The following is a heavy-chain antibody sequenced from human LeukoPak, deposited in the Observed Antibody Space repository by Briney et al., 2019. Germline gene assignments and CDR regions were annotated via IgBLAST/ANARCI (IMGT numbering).Heavy chain of an antibody. CDR3: ARDLSSGLMGDAFDI. D-gene: IGHD3-22*01. V-gene: IGHV3-23*01. Sequence: PGGSLRLSCAASGFTFSSYAMSWVRQAPGKGLEWVSAISGSGGSTYYADSVKGRFTISRDNSKNTLYLQMNSLRAEDTAVYYCARDLSSGLMGDAFDIWGQGTMVTVSS. CDR1: GFTFSSYA. CDR2: ISGSGGST. J-gene: IGHJ3*02.